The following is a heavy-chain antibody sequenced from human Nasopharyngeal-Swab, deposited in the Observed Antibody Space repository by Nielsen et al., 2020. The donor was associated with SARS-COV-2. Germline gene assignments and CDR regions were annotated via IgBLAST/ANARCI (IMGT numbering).Heavy chain of an antibody. V-gene: IGHV3-23*01. Sequence: VRQAPGKGLEWVSAISGSGGSTYYADSVKGRFTISRDNSKNTLYLQMNSLRAEDTAVYYCAKVARDIVVVPAAMKAYYYYGMDVWGQGTTDTVSS. CDR3: AKVARDIVVVPAAMKAYYYYGMDV. J-gene: IGHJ6*02. CDR2: ISGSGGST. D-gene: IGHD2-2*01.